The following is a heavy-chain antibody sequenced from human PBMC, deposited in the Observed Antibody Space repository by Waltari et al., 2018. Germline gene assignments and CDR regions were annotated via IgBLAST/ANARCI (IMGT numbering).Heavy chain of an antibody. CDR3: AKDKSGTYSFDY. CDR1: GFSFRSYC. D-gene: IGHD1-26*01. J-gene: IGHJ4*02. V-gene: IGHV3-30*02. Sequence: QVQLGESGGGVVQPGGSLRLSCAASGFSFRSYCMRWVRQAPGKGLEWVAFIRYDGSIKNYVASVKGRFTISRDDSKNTQYLQMNSLRAEDTAVYYCAKDKSGTYSFDYWGQGTLVTVSS. CDR2: IRYDGSIK.